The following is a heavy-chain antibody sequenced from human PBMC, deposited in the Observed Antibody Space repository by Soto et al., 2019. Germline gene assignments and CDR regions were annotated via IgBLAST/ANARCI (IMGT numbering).Heavy chain of an antibody. CDR2: ISSSSSTI. D-gene: IGHD1-26*01. CDR1: GFIFENFG. Sequence: PGGSLRLSCAASGFIFENFGMSWVRQAPGKGLEWVSYISSSSSTIYYADSVKGRFTISRDNAKNSLYLQMSSLRDEDTAVYYCARETRVGALRSWYFDLWGRGTLVTVSS. CDR3: ARETRVGALRSWYFDL. J-gene: IGHJ2*01. V-gene: IGHV3-48*02.